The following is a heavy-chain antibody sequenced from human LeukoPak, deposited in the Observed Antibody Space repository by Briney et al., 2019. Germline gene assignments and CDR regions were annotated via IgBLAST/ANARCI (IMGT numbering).Heavy chain of an antibody. D-gene: IGHD2-15*01. Sequence: SQTLSLTCAISGDSVSSNSAAWNWIRQSPSRGLEWLGRTYYRSKWYNDYAVSVKSRITINPDTSKNQFSLQLNSVTPEDTAVYYCARDREGYCSGGSCYSDEYNWFDPWGQGTLVTVSS. V-gene: IGHV6-1*01. J-gene: IGHJ5*02. CDR3: ARDREGYCSGGSCYSDEYNWFDP. CDR1: GDSVSSNSAA. CDR2: TYYRSKWYN.